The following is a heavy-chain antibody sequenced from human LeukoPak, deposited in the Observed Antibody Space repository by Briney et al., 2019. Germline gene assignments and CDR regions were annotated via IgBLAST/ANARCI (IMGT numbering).Heavy chain of an antibody. V-gene: IGHV1-3*01. D-gene: IGHD6-19*01. CDR1: GYTFTSYA. J-gene: IGHJ5*02. CDR2: INAGNGNT. Sequence: GASVKVSCKASGYTFTSYAMHWVRQAPGQRLEWMGWINAGNGNTKYSQKFQGRVTITRDTSASTAYMELSSLRSEDTAVYYCARGEGVSYSSGWYGFGWFDPWGQGTLVTVSS. CDR3: ARGEGVSYSSGWYGFGWFDP.